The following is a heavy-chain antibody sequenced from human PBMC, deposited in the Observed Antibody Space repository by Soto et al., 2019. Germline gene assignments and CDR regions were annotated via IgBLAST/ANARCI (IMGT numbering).Heavy chain of an antibody. Sequence: GGSLRLSCAASGFTFSSYSVNWVRQAPGKGLEWISYISSGSKTIYYADSVKGRFTVSRDNAKNSQYLQMNSLRDEDTAVYYCTRDFSQVLAPNAFDIWGQGTMVTVSS. CDR1: GFTFSSYS. D-gene: IGHD3-3*01. J-gene: IGHJ3*02. CDR2: ISSGSKTI. V-gene: IGHV3-48*02. CDR3: TRDFSQVLAPNAFDI.